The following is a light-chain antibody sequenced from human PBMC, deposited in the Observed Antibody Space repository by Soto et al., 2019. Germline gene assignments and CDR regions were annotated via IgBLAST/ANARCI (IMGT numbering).Light chain of an antibody. CDR3: QQNKDWPGT. Sequence: EILMTQSPATLSVSPGERVTFSCRASQSVSYYLAWYQQKPGQAPRLLIYDASTRATGIPVRFRGSGSGTEFTLTISSLQSEDFGVYYCQQNKDWPGTFGQGTKVEIK. CDR2: DAS. V-gene: IGKV3-15*01. CDR1: QSVSYY. J-gene: IGKJ1*01.